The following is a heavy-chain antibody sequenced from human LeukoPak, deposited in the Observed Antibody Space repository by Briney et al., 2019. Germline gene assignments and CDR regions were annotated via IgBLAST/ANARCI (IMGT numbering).Heavy chain of an antibody. CDR1: GFTFSSYA. CDR3: ARSGDYVSRTRLVYFDY. CDR2: ISYDGSNK. D-gene: IGHD4-17*01. J-gene: IGHJ4*02. Sequence: PGGSLRLSCAASGFTFSSYAMHWVRQAPGKGLEWVAVISYDGSNKYYADSVKGRFTISRDNSKNTLYLQMNSLRAEDTAVYYCARSGDYVSRTRLVYFDYWGQGTLVTVSS. V-gene: IGHV3-30-3*01.